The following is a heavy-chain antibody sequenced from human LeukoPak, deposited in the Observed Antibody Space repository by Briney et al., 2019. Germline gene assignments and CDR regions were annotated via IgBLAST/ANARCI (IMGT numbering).Heavy chain of an antibody. CDR3: ARGIKFRSMGHYFDY. V-gene: IGHV4-30-2*01. CDR1: GGSISSGGYS. J-gene: IGHJ4*02. CDR2: IYHSGST. Sequence: PSETLSLTCAVSGGSISSGGYSWSWIRQPPGKGLEWIVYIYHSGSTYYNPSLKSRVTISVDRSKNQFSLKLSSVTAADTAVYYCARGIKFRSMGHYFDYWGQGTLVTVSS. D-gene: IGHD3-10*01.